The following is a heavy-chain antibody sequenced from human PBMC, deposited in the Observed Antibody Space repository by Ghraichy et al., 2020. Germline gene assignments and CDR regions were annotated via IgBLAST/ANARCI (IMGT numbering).Heavy chain of an antibody. CDR3: ARHWNYGFDP. V-gene: IGHV6-1*01. CDR2: TFHRSKWYN. D-gene: IGHD1-7*01. CDR1: GDSVSNNTAA. J-gene: IGHJ5*02. Sequence: SQTLSLTCAISGDSVSNNTAAWNWIRQSPSRGLEWLGRTFHRSKWYNDYAESVKSRITINADTSKNQFSLQLNSVTPEDTAVYYCARHWNYGFDPWGQGTLVTVSS.